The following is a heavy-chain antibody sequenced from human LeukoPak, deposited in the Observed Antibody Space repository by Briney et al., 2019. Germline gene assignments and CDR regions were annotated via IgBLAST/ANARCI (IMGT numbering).Heavy chain of an antibody. CDR3: ARGFDFWSGYYTPNYYGMDV. V-gene: IGHV4-4*07. Sequence: MASETLSLTCTVSGGSISSYYWSWIRQPAGKGLEWIGRIYTSGSTNYNPSLKSRVTMSVDTSKNQFSLKLSSVTAADTAVYYCARGFDFWSGYYTPNYYGMDVWGQGTTVTVSS. J-gene: IGHJ6*02. D-gene: IGHD3-3*01. CDR1: GGSISSYY. CDR2: IYTSGST.